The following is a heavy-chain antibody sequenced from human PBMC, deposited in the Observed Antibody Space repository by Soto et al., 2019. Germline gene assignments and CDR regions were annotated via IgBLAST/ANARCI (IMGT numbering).Heavy chain of an antibody. CDR1: GGSFSGYY. V-gene: IGHV4-34*01. CDR3: ARGQGKNDILTGYWDYFDY. J-gene: IGHJ4*02. CDR2: INHSGST. D-gene: IGHD3-9*01. Sequence: QVQLQQWGAGLLKPSETLSLTCAVYGGSFSGYYWSWIRQPPGKGLEWIGEINHSGSTNYNPSLKSRVTRSVDTSKNQFSLKLSSVTAADTAVYYCARGQGKNDILTGYWDYFDYWGQGTLVTVSS.